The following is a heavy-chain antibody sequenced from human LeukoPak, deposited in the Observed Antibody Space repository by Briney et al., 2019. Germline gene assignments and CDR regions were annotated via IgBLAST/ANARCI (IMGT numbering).Heavy chain of an antibody. CDR3: ARRAGAYSHPYDY. V-gene: IGHV3-30*03. Sequence: GGSLRLSCAASGFTFSSYGMHWVRQASGKGLVWVAVISYDGSNKYYADSVKGRFTISRDNSKNTLYLQMNSLRAEDTAVYYCARRAGAYSHPYDYWGQGTLVTVSS. J-gene: IGHJ4*02. D-gene: IGHD4/OR15-4a*01. CDR1: GFTFSSYG. CDR2: ISYDGSNK.